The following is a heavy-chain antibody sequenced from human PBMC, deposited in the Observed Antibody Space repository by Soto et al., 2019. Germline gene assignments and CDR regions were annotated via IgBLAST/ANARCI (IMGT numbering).Heavy chain of an antibody. V-gene: IGHV3-9*01. Sequence: RLSCAASGFPFDDYAMHWSRQAPGKGLEWVSGISWNSGSIGYADSVKCRFTISRDNANNSLYLQMNRIRAEDTTLYYCAKDRGPITATPSWFAPGAQGTLVTAPS. CDR1: GFPFDDYA. CDR3: AKDRGPITATPSWFAP. J-gene: IGHJ5*02. CDR2: ISWNSGSI. D-gene: IGHD5-18*01.